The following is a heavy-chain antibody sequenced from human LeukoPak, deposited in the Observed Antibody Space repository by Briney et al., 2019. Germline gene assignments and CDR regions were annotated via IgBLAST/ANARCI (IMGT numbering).Heavy chain of an antibody. CDR3: AKDRGYYYDSSGYYHFDY. Sequence: GGSLRLSCAASGFTFSSYAMSWVRQAPGKGLEWVSAISGSGGSTYYADSVKGRFTISRDNSKNTLYLQMNSLRAEDTALYYCAKDRGYYYDSSGYYHFDYWGQGTLVTVSS. D-gene: IGHD3-22*01. CDR2: ISGSGGST. CDR1: GFTFSSYA. V-gene: IGHV3-23*01. J-gene: IGHJ4*02.